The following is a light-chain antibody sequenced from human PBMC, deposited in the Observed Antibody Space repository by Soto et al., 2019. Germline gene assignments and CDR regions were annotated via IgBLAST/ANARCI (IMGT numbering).Light chain of an antibody. Sequence: IVMTHSPATLSVSAGQRATISFRASQSVSSNLAWYQQKPGQAPRLLIYGASTRATGIPARFSGSGSGTEFTLTISSLQAEDVAVYYCQQYYTTPRTFGQGTKVDI. CDR1: QSVSSN. CDR3: QQYYTTPRT. V-gene: IGKV3-15*01. J-gene: IGKJ1*01. CDR2: GAS.